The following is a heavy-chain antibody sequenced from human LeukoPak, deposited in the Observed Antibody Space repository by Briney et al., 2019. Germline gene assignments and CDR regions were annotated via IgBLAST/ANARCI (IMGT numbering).Heavy chain of an antibody. CDR1: GGSMSSYW. J-gene: IGHJ4*02. CDR2: IYNSGTT. Sequence: SETLSLTCTVSGGSMSSYWCGWIRQPAGKRLEWIGCIYNSGTTNYNSSLKSRVTMPVDTSKNHCSLKLNSVTAADTAVYYCARVGRLGYFDYWGQGTLVTVSS. V-gene: IGHV4-4*07. CDR3: ARVGRLGYFDY. D-gene: IGHD7-27*01.